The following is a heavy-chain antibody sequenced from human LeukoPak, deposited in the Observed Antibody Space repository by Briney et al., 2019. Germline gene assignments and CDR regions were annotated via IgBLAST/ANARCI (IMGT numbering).Heavy chain of an antibody. Sequence: GGSLRLSCAASGFTFSSYGMHWVRQAPGKGLEWVAVIWYDGSNKYYADSVKGRFTISRDNSKNTLYLQMNSLRAEDTAVYYCARGGYVWGSYRYLSHFDYWGQGTLVTVSS. J-gene: IGHJ4*02. D-gene: IGHD3-16*02. CDR1: GFTFSSYG. CDR2: IWYDGSNK. V-gene: IGHV3-33*01. CDR3: ARGGYVWGSYRYLSHFDY.